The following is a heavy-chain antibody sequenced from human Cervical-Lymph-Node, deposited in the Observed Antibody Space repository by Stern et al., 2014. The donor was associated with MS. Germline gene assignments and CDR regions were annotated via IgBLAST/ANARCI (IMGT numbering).Heavy chain of an antibody. J-gene: IGHJ4*02. Sequence: VQLEESGAEVKKPGASVKVSCKASGYIFTSYYMHWVRQAPGQGLEWMGIINPIDGSTTYSQKLQGRVTMTRDTSTSTVHMELSSLRSEDTAVYYCARDPLYCTNGVCHVFDYWGQGTLVTVSS. CDR1: GYIFTSYY. CDR3: ARDPLYCTNGVCHVFDY. CDR2: INPIDGST. D-gene: IGHD2-8*01. V-gene: IGHV1-46*04.